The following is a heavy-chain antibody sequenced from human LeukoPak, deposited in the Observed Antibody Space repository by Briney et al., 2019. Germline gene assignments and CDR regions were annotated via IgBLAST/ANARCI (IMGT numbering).Heavy chain of an antibody. J-gene: IGHJ4*02. CDR1: GLTFSRYS. CDR3: AKSLGGDYGSGSYYVVFDS. V-gene: IGHV3-23*01. D-gene: IGHD3-10*01. Sequence: GGSLRLSCAASGLTFSRYSMNWVRQAPGKGLEWVSSISGSGSITYYADSVKGRFTISRDTSKNTLWLQMNSLRVDDTALYYCAKSLGGDYGSGSYYVVFDSWGQGTLVTVSS. CDR2: ISGSGSIT.